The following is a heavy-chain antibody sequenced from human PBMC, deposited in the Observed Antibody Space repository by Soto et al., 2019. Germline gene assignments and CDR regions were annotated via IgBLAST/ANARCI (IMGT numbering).Heavy chain of an antibody. D-gene: IGHD1-1*01. V-gene: IGHV4-59*01. Sequence: SETLSLTCTVSGGSISSYYWSWIRQPPGKGLEWIGYIYYSGSTNYNPSLKSRVTISVDTSITIAYMELSRLRSGDTAVYYCAREPATAKPEGVDFWGQGTLVTVSS. J-gene: IGHJ4*02. CDR1: GGSISSYY. CDR2: IYYSGST. CDR3: AREPATAKPEGVDF.